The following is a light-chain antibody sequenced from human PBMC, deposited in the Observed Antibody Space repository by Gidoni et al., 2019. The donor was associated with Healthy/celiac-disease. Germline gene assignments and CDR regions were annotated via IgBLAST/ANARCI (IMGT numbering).Light chain of an antibody. CDR3: QQYNDWPRT. CDR1: QSVGSN. V-gene: IGKV3-15*01. CDR2: GAS. J-gene: IGKJ1*01. Sequence: EIVMTQSPATLSVSPGERVTLSCRASQSVGSNLAWYQQKPGQAPRLLIYGASTRATGIPARFSGSGSGTEFTLTISSLQSEDCAVYYCQQYNDWPRTFGQGTKVEIK.